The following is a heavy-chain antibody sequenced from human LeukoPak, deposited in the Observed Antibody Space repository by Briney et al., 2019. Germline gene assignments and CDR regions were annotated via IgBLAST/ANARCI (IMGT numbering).Heavy chain of an antibody. CDR2: VFFSGRT. J-gene: IGHJ4*02. D-gene: IGHD5-12*01. CDR1: GGSISSYS. V-gene: IGHV4-59*01. CDR3: ARGNNPSGGLAPTIWFRY. Sequence: SETLSLTCTVSGGSISSYSWSWLRQSPGKGPEWIGYVFFSGRTDYNPSLKSRVTISVDTSKNQFSLKLSSVTAADTAMYYCARGNNPSGGLAPTIWFRYWGQGILVTVSS.